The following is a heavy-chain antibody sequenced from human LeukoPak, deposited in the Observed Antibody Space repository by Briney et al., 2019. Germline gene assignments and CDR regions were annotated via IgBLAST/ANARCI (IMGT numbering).Heavy chain of an antibody. J-gene: IGHJ4*02. CDR1: GFTFSSYA. CDR2: IGGSGGST. V-gene: IGHV3-23*01. CDR3: AKVETAAAATLRGFDY. Sequence: GGSLRLSCAASGFTFSSYAMSWVRQAPGKGLEWDSSIGGSGGSTYYADAVKGRFHISRDHSKSTLYLQMNSLRAEDTAVYYCAKVETAAAATLRGFDYWGQGTLVTVSS. D-gene: IGHD6-13*01.